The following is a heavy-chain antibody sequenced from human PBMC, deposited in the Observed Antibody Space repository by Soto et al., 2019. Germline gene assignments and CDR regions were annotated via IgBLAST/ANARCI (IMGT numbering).Heavy chain of an antibody. J-gene: IGHJ4*02. Sequence: QLQLQESGPGLVKPSETLSLTCSVSGVSISNTSYYWGWIRQPPGKGLEWVGTIYFSGSTFYNPSLKSRVTISIDTSKNQFSLRLSSVTAADTAAYYCARHGSYWGQGTLVTVSS. CDR3: ARHGSY. V-gene: IGHV4-39*01. CDR1: GVSISNTSYY. CDR2: IYFSGST.